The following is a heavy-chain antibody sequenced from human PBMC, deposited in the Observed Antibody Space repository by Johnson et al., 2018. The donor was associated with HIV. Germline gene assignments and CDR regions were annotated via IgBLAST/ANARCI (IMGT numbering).Heavy chain of an antibody. CDR2: NQRPDSA. D-gene: IGHD3-3*01. CDR3: ARDFYYNFWTGFSRSDAFDI. V-gene: IGHV3-66*01. J-gene: IGHJ3*02. CDR1: GFTVSRNY. Sequence: VQLVESGGGLVQPGGSLRLSCAAFGFTVSRNYMNWVRQAPGTGLEWVCGINQRPDSAACADSVKGRFTISRDNAKNSLYLQMNSLRAEDTAVYYCARDFYYNFWTGFSRSDAFDIWGQGTMVTVSS.